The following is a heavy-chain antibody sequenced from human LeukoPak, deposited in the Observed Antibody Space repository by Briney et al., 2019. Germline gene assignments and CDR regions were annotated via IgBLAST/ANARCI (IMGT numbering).Heavy chain of an antibody. D-gene: IGHD6-19*01. CDR2: ISGGTT. J-gene: IGHJ4*02. CDR3: SRGSGWLSIY. CDR1: GFTFGDYL. V-gene: IGHV3-49*03. Sequence: GGSLRLSCTASGFTFGDYLMSWFRQAPGKGLEWIGFISGGTTEYAASVKGRFTISRDDSTSIAYLQMNSLTTEDTAVYYCSRGSGWLSIYWGQGTLVTVSS.